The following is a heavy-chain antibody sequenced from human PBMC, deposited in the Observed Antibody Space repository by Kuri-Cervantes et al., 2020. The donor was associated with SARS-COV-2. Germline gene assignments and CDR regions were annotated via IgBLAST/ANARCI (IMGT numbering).Heavy chain of an antibody. D-gene: IGHD5-12*01. CDR2: IKQDGSEK. CDR3: AREPQGYSGYDYFDY. CDR1: GFTFSSYW. J-gene: IGHJ4*02. Sequence: GGSLRLSCAASGFTFSSYWMSRVRQAPGKGLEWVANIKQDGSEKYYVDSVKGRFTISRNNAKNSLYLQMNSLRAEDTAVYYCAREPQGYSGYDYFDYWGQGTLVTVSS. V-gene: IGHV3-7*01.